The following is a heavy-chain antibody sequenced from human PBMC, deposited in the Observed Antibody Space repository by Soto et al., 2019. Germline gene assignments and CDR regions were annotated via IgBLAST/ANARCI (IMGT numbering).Heavy chain of an antibody. V-gene: IGHV4-59*01. J-gene: IGHJ4*02. CDR2: VYYSGNT. CDR1: GDSSSSYY. CDR3: ARLVPGGSVDY. Sequence: SETLSLTCTVSGDSSSSYYWSWIRQPPGKGLEYIGYVYYSGNTNYNPSLKSRVTISLGTSKNQFSLRLTSVTAADTAVYYCARLVPGGSVDYWGQGTLVTVSS. D-gene: IGHD2-15*01.